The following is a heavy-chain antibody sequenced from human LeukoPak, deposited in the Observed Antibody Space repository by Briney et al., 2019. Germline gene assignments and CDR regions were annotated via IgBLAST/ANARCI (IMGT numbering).Heavy chain of an antibody. V-gene: IGHV3-23*01. CDR1: GFTFNNYG. J-gene: IGHJ3*02. CDR2: ISGSGGST. Sequence: GGSPRLSCAASGFTFNNYGMNWVRQAPGKGLEWVSGISGSGGSTYYADSVKGRFTISRDTSKNTLYLQMNSLRAEDTAVYYCAKVLTYYYDDDAFDIWGQGTMVTVSS. CDR3: AKVLTYYYDDDAFDI. D-gene: IGHD3-22*01.